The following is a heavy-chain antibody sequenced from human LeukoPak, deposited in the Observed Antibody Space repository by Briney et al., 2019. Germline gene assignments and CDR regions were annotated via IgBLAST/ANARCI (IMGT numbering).Heavy chain of an antibody. V-gene: IGHV3-48*03. D-gene: IGHD6-13*01. J-gene: IGHJ4*02. CDR1: GFTFSSYE. CDR2: LSSSASTI. CDR3: ARMGIAAVGAYYFDY. Sequence: GGSLRLSCAASGFTFSSYEMNWVRQAPGKGLEWVSYLSSSASTISYADSVKGRFTISRDNAKNSLYLQMASLRAEDTAVYYCARMGIAAVGAYYFDYWGQGTLVAVSS.